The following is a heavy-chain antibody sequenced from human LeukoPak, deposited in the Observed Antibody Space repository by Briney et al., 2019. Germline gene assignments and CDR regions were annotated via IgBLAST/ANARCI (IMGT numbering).Heavy chain of an antibody. CDR2: IWYDGNNK. D-gene: IGHD5-24*01. CDR3: ARTRDGYNYRGFDY. J-gene: IGHJ4*02. Sequence: PGRSLRLSCAASGFTFSSYGMHWVRQAPGKGLEWVAVIWYDGNNKYYADSVKGRFTISRDNSKNTLYLQMNSLRAEDTAVYYCARTRDGYNYRGFDYWGQGTLVTVSS. V-gene: IGHV3-33*01. CDR1: GFTFSSYG.